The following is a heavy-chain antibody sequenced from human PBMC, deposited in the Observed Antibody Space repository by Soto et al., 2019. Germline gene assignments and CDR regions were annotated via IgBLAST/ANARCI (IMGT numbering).Heavy chain of an antibody. CDR1: GDTFTKLG. V-gene: IGHV1-69*13. D-gene: IGHD1-26*01. J-gene: IGHJ4*02. CDR2: FIPSFGTA. Sequence: GASVKVSCKASGDTFTKLGFTWVRQAPGQGLEWVGQFIPSFGTANYAPKFQGRVTIAADESTNIASMELTSLRTEDTAIYYCAAGYSGRYSRFDFWGQGTQVTVSS. CDR3: AAGYSGRYSRFDF.